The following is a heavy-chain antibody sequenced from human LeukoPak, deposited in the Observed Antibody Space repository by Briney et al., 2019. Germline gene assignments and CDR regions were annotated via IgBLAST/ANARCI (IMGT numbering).Heavy chain of an antibody. CDR1: GFTFSSYA. Sequence: VGSLRLSCAASGFTFSSYAMSWVRQAPGKGPEWVSVISGSGGSTYYADSVEGRFTISRDNSKNTLYLQMNSLRAEDTAVYYCAKDRIVGTIGRAFDIWGQGTMVTVSS. J-gene: IGHJ3*02. CDR2: ISGSGGST. D-gene: IGHD1-26*01. CDR3: AKDRIVGTIGRAFDI. V-gene: IGHV3-23*01.